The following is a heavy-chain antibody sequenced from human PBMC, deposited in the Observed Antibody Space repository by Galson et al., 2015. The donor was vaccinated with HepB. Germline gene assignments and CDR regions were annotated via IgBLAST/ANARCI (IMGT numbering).Heavy chain of an antibody. J-gene: IGHJ3*02. D-gene: IGHD3-10*01. Sequence: SETLSLTCTVSGGSISSSSYYWGWIRQPPGKGLEWIGSIYYSGSTYYNPSLKSRVTISVDTSKNQFSLKLSSVTAADTAVYYCARLGVLGSYLDAFDIWGQGTMVTVSS. CDR3: ARLGVLGSYLDAFDI. V-gene: IGHV4-39*01. CDR1: GGSISSSSYY. CDR2: IYYSGST.